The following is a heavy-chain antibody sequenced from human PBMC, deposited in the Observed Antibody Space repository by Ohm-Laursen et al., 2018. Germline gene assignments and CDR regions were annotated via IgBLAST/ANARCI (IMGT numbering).Heavy chain of an antibody. CDR1: GFTFSSFG. D-gene: IGHD6-19*01. CDR3: AKDVAGSFGY. V-gene: IGHV3-48*01. CDR2: IGSISSVT. Sequence: SLRLSCAASGFTFSSFGMNWVRQAPGKGLEWVSYIGSISSVTYCGDSVKGRFTISRGNAKNTLYLQMDSLRAEDTAVYYCAKDVAGSFGYWGQGTLVTVSS. J-gene: IGHJ4*02.